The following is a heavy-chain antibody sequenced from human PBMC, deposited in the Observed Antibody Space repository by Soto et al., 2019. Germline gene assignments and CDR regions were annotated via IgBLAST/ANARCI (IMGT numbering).Heavy chain of an antibody. CDR2: ISGSGDSS. V-gene: IGHV3-23*01. Sequence: EVQLLDSGGGLVQPGGSLRLSCAASGFTFSTYAMSWVRQAPGKGLEWVSTISGSGDSSYYATSVKGRFTISRDNSRNTRDLQMNSLRVEDTAVYYCAKGGEGSCSQTSCLYFSDSWGQGTLVTVSS. CDR1: GFTFSTYA. CDR3: AKGGEGSCSQTSCLYFSDS. D-gene: IGHD2-15*01. J-gene: IGHJ4*02.